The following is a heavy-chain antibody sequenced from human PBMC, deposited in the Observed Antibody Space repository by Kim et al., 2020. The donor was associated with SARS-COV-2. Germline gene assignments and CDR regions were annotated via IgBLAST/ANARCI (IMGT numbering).Heavy chain of an antibody. J-gene: IGHJ4*02. V-gene: IGHV1-3*01. CDR3: ASNTHYSSGWASLDY. CDR2: INAGNGNT. Sequence: ASVKVSCKASGYTFTSYAMHWVRQAPGQRLEWMGWINAGNGNTKYSQKFQGRVTITRDTSASTAYMELSSLRSEDTAVYYCASNTHYSSGWASLDYWGQGTLVTVSS. D-gene: IGHD6-19*01. CDR1: GYTFTSYA.